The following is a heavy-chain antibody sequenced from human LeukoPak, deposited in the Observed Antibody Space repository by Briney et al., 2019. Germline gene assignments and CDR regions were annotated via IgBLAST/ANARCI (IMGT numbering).Heavy chain of an antibody. CDR3: AKDPLLISSGYYYHSSYSGDY. J-gene: IGHJ4*02. D-gene: IGHD3-22*01. Sequence: PGGSLRLSCAASGFTFSSYSMNWVRQAPGKGLEWVSAISGSGGSTYYADSVKGRFTISRDNSKNTLYLQMNSLRAEDTAVYYCAKDPLLISSGYYYHSSYSGDYWGQGTLVTVSS. CDR1: GFTFSSYS. CDR2: ISGSGGST. V-gene: IGHV3-23*01.